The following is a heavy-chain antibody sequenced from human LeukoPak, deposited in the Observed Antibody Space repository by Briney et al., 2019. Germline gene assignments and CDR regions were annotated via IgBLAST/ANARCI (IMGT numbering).Heavy chain of an antibody. Sequence: SGGSLRLSCTASGFTFSNYWMTWVRQAPGKGLQWVANIQQDGGDTRYVDSVRGRFTISRDNAMNSLYLQMNNLRAEDTAVYYCARDSDYSDSSGPYPGYWGPGTLVTVSS. CDR1: GFTFSNYW. V-gene: IGHV3-7*01. D-gene: IGHD3-22*01. CDR3: ARDSDYSDSSGPYPGY. J-gene: IGHJ4*02. CDR2: IQQDGGDT.